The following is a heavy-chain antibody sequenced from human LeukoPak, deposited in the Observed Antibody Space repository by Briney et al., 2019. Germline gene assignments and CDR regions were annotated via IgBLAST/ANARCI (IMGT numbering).Heavy chain of an antibody. CDR1: GFTFSSYW. V-gene: IGHV3-74*01. Sequence: GGSLRLSCAPSGFTFSSYWMHWVRHAPGKGLMWVPRIDTDGSNTNYADSVEGRFTISRDNAKNTLYLQMNSLRAEDTAVYYCARGLLGIDFWGQGTLVTVSS. J-gene: IGHJ4*02. D-gene: IGHD2-8*02. CDR3: ARGLLGIDF. CDR2: IDTDGSNT.